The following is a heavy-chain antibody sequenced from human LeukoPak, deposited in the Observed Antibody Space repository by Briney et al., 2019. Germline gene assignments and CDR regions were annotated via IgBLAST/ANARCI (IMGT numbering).Heavy chain of an antibody. Sequence: GGSLRLSCVASGFTFSMYGIHWVRQAPGRGLEWVAAISYDGSNKYYGDSVKGRFTISRDNSKKTLYVQMNSLRAEDTAVYYCAKDLVNSTRWDRYYGMDVWGQGTTVTVSS. CDR1: GFTFSMYG. CDR2: ISYDGSNK. J-gene: IGHJ6*02. CDR3: AKDLVNSTRWDRYYGMDV. D-gene: IGHD6-13*01. V-gene: IGHV3-30*18.